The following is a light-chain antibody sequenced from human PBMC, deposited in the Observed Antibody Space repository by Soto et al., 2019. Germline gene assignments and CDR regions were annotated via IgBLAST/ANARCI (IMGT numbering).Light chain of an antibody. Sequence: IMMTQSPCTLSASPGERATLSCRASQSVSSNLAWYQQKPGKAPRLLIYAVSTRATGIPSRFSGSGSGTEFTLTISSLQSEDFAVYYCQQYNKWPLTFGQGTKVEIK. CDR1: QSVSSN. CDR3: QQYNKWPLT. CDR2: AVS. J-gene: IGKJ1*01. V-gene: IGKV3-15*01.